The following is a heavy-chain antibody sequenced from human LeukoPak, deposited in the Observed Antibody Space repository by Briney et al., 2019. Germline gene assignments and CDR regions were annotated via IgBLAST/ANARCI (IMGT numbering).Heavy chain of an antibody. V-gene: IGHV4-59*01. J-gene: IGHJ4*02. D-gene: IGHD6-13*01. CDR3: ARGAIGSDSSPLDF. Sequence: SETLSLTCAVSGDSISSYYWSWIRQPPGKGLEWIGYIYYSGSTNYNPSLKSRVTISVDTSKNQFSLKLSSVTAADTAVYYCARGAIGSDSSPLDFWGQGTLVTVSS. CDR2: IYYSGST. CDR1: GDSISSYY.